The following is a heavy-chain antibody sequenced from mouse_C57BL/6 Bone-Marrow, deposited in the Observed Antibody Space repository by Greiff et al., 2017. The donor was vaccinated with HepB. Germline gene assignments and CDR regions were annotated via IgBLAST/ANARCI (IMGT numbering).Heavy chain of an antibody. Sequence: VQLQQSGPGLVAPSQSLSITCTVSGFSLTSYGVSWVRQPPGKGLEWLGVIWGDGSTNYHSALISRLSISKDNSKSQVFLKLNSLQTDDTATYYCAKLRGFRFYYDYDVVFYYAMDYWGQGTSVTVSS. CDR3: AKLRGFRFYYDYDVVFYYAMDY. V-gene: IGHV2-3*01. CDR2: IWGDGST. CDR1: GFSLTSYG. J-gene: IGHJ4*01. D-gene: IGHD2-4*01.